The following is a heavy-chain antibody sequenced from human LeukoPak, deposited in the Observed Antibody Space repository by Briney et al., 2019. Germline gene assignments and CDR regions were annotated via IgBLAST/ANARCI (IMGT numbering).Heavy chain of an antibody. CDR1: GFTFSSYE. CDR3: AELGSTMIGGV. Sequence: GGSLRLSCAASGFTFSSYEMHWVRQAPGKGLEWVSYISSSGSTIYYADSVKGRFTISRDNAKNSLYLQMNTLRAEHTAVYYCAELGSTMIGGVWGKGTTVTISS. J-gene: IGHJ6*03. D-gene: IGHD3-10*02. CDR2: ISSSGSTI. V-gene: IGHV3-48*03.